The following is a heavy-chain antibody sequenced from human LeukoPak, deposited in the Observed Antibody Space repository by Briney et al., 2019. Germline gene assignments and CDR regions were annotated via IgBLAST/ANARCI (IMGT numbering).Heavy chain of an antibody. D-gene: IGHD5-18*01. Sequence: GASVKVSCMASGYSFITYYMNWVRQAPGHGLEWLGWINTDSGGTNYAQKFLGRVTMTSDKANTTAYLELTGLTSDDTAVYYCARVGYSYGEEPFDYWGQGTLVTVSS. CDR3: ARVGYSYGEEPFDY. CDR2: INTDSGGT. V-gene: IGHV1-2*02. CDR1: GYSFITYY. J-gene: IGHJ4*02.